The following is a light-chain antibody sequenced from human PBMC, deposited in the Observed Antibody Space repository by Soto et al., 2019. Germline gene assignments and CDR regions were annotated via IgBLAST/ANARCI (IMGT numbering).Light chain of an antibody. CDR3: QQYNSYPWT. CDR1: QSISSW. Sequence: DNQMTQSPSTLSASVGDRVTITSRASQSISSWLAWYQQKPGKAPKLLIYKASTLESGVPSNFSGSGSGTEFTLTISSLQPEDFATYYCQQYNSYPWTFGQGTKVDIK. CDR2: KAS. J-gene: IGKJ1*01. V-gene: IGKV1-5*03.